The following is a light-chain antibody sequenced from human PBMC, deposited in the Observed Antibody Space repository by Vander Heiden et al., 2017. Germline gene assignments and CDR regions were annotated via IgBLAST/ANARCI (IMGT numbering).Light chain of an antibody. J-gene: IGKJ1*01. CDR3: QQSYRTPWT. V-gene: IGKV1-39*01. CDR2: GAS. CDR1: QSITNY. Sequence: DIQMTQSPSPLSASVGDRVTIPCRASQSITNYLNWYQQKPGKAPKLLIYGASSLQSGVPSRFSGSGSGTDFTLTISTLQPEDYATYHCQQSYRTPWTFGQGTKVEIK.